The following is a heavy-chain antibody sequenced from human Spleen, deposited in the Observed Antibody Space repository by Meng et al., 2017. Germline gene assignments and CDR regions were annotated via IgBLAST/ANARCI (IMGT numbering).Heavy chain of an antibody. V-gene: IGHV1-8*01. Sequence: ASVKVSCKASGYTFTSYDINWVRQATGQRLEWMGWMNPNSGNTGYAQKFQGRVTMTRNTSISTAYMELSSLRAEDTAVYYCARVGWELLSAGPSDYWGQGTLVTVSS. CDR1: GYTFTSYD. D-gene: IGHD1-26*01. J-gene: IGHJ4*02. CDR3: ARVGWELLSAGPSDY. CDR2: MNPNSGNT.